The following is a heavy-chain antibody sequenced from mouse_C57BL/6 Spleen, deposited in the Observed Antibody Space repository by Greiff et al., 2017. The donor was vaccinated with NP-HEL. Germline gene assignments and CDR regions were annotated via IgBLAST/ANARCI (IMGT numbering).Heavy chain of an antibody. CDR2: ISSGSSTI. D-gene: IGHD1-1*01. CDR3: ARSYYVSSVGWYFDV. V-gene: IGHV5-17*01. CDR1: GFTFSDYG. Sequence: EVKLMESGGGLVKPGGSLKLSCAASGFTFSDYGMHWVRQAPEKGLEWVAYISSGSSTIYYADTVKGRFTISRVNAKNTLFLQMTRLRSEDTAMYYCARSYYVSSVGWYFDVWGTGTTVTVSS. J-gene: IGHJ1*03.